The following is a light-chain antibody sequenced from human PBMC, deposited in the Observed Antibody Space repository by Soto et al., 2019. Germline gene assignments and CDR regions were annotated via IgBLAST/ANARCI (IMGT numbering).Light chain of an antibody. Sequence: EIVLTQSPGTLSLSPGERATLSCRASQSVSSSYLAWYQQKPGQAPRLLIYGVSSRATGIPDRFSGSGSGTDFTLTISSLQSEDCAIYYCQQYHTWPITFGGGTK. J-gene: IGKJ4*01. CDR1: QSVSSSY. V-gene: IGKV3-20*01. CDR2: GVS. CDR3: QQYHTWPIT.